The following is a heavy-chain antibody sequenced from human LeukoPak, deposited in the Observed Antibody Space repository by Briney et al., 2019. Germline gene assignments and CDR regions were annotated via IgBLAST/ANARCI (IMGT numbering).Heavy chain of an antibody. CDR2: IYTSGST. J-gene: IGHJ6*03. Sequence: SETLSLTCTVSGGSISSYYWSWIRQPAGKGLEWIGRIYTSGSTNYNPSLKSRVTMSVDTSKNQFSLKLSSVTAADTAVYYCARDGTDSSSSRYYYYMDVWGKGTTVTVSS. V-gene: IGHV4-4*07. CDR3: ARDGTDSSSSRYYYYMDV. D-gene: IGHD6-13*01. CDR1: GGSISSYY.